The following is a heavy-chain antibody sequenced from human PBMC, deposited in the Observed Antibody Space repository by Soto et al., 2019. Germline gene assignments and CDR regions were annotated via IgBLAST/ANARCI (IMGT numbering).Heavy chain of an antibody. D-gene: IGHD3-10*01. J-gene: IGHJ4*02. Sequence: PSETLSLTCTVSGGSISSSSYYWGWIRQPPGKGLEWIGSIYYSGSTYYNPSLKSRVTISVDTSKNQFSLKLSSVTAADTAVYYCAGRSTMVSLIDYWGQGTLVTVSS. CDR2: IYYSGST. CDR1: GGSISSSSYY. V-gene: IGHV4-39*01. CDR3: AGRSTMVSLIDY.